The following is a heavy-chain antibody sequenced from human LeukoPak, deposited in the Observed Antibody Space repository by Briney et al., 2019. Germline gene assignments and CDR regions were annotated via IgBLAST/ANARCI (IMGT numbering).Heavy chain of an antibody. J-gene: IGHJ4*02. CDR3: AVENFYDRSGYSKAFDY. D-gene: IGHD3-22*01. CDR2: IEPNSGGA. CDR1: GYTFTVKF. Sequence: ASVKVSCKTSGYTFTVKFLHWLRQAPGQGLEWMAGIEPNSGGAVYGQNFRGWVTVTRDTSVSTAYMELSRLRSDDTAVYYCAVENFYDRSGYSKAFDYWAREPWSPSPQ. V-gene: IGHV1-2*04.